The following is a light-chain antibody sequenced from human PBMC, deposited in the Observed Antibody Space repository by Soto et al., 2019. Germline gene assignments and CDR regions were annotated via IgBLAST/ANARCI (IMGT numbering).Light chain of an antibody. CDR2: SIS. V-gene: IGKV3-20*01. CDR1: QSVTSPY. J-gene: IGKJ1*01. Sequence: EIVLTQAPGTLSLSPGERATLSCRASQSVTSPYLAWYQQKPGQAPRLLIYSISSRATGIPDRFSASGSGTDFTLSINRLEPEDFAVYYCQHYGHAPRTFGKGTKVEIK. CDR3: QHYGHAPRT.